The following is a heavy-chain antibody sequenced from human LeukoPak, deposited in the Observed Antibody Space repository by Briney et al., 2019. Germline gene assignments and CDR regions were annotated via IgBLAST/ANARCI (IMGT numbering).Heavy chain of an antibody. D-gene: IGHD6-19*01. CDR1: GFTFSSYS. Sequence: GGSLRLSCAASGFTFSSYSMNWVRQAPGKGLEWVSSISSSRSYIYYADSVKGRFTISRDNPKNSLYLQMNSLRAEDTAVYYCARDSSIAVAGTGFDYWGQGTLVTVSS. CDR3: ARDSSIAVAGTGFDY. J-gene: IGHJ4*02. V-gene: IGHV3-21*01. CDR2: ISSSRSYI.